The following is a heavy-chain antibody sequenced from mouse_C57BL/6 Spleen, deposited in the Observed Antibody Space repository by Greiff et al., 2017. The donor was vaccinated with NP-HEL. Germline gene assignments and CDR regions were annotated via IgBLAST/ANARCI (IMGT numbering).Heavy chain of an antibody. CDR1: GYTFTDYE. D-gene: IGHD2-4*01. V-gene: IGHV1-15*01. J-gene: IGHJ4*01. CDR2: IDPETGGT. CDR3: TRDYERGAMDY. Sequence: QVQLQQSGAELVRPGASVTLSCKASGYTFTDYEMHWVKQTPVHGLEWIGAIDPETGGTAYNQKFKGKAILTADKSSSTAYMELRSLTSEDSAVYYCTRDYERGAMDYWGQGTSVTVSS.